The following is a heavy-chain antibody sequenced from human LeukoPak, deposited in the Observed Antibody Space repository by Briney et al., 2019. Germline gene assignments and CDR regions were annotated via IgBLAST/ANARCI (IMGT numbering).Heavy chain of an antibody. D-gene: IGHD3-10*01. V-gene: IGHV4-59*02. CDR2: IYYSGST. J-gene: IGHJ4*02. Sequence: SETLSLTCTVSGASVSGVYWSWIRQPPGKGLEWIGYIYYSGSTNYNPSLKSRVTISVDTSKNQFSLKLSSVTAADTAVYYCAKLPDYWGQGTLVTVSS. CDR3: AKLPDY. CDR1: GASVSGVY.